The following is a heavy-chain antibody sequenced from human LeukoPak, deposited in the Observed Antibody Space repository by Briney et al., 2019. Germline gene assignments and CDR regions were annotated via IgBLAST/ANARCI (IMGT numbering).Heavy chain of an antibody. Sequence: ASVKVSCKASGYTFTGYYTHWVRQAPGQGLEWMGWINPNSGGTNYAQKFQGRVTMTRDTSISTAYMELSRLRSDDTAVYYCARDQNNVLLWFGEYHYYYYYMDVWGKGTTVTISS. CDR1: GYTFTGYY. V-gene: IGHV1-2*02. D-gene: IGHD3-10*01. CDR3: ARDQNNVLLWFGEYHYYYYYMDV. J-gene: IGHJ6*03. CDR2: INPNSGGT.